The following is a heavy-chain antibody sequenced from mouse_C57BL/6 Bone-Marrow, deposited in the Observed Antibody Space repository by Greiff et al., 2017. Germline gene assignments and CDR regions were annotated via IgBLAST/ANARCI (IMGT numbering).Heavy chain of an antibody. CDR1: GYSITSGYY. D-gene: IGHD2-3*01. CDR3: ARIYDGYYAMDY. J-gene: IGHJ4*01. V-gene: IGHV3-6*01. Sequence: VQLQQSGPGLVKPSQSLSLTCSVTGYSITSGYYWNWIRQFPGNKLEWMGYISYDGSNNYNPSLKNRISITRDTSKNQFFLKLNSVTTEDTATYYCARIYDGYYAMDYWGQGTSVTVSS. CDR2: ISYDGSN.